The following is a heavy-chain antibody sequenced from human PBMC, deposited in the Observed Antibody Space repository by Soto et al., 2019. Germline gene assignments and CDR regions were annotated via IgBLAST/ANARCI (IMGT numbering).Heavy chain of an antibody. J-gene: IGHJ4*02. D-gene: IGHD3-9*01. CDR3: SKDLHYDILTGYSPFGY. V-gene: IGHV3-23*01. CDR2: ISGSGGST. CDR1: GFTFSSYA. Sequence: GGSLRLSCAASGFTFSSYAMGWVRQAPGKGLEWVSAISGSGGSTYYADSVKGRFAISRDNSKNTLYLQMNSLRAEDTAVYFCSKDLHYDILTGYSPFGYWGQGTLVTVSS.